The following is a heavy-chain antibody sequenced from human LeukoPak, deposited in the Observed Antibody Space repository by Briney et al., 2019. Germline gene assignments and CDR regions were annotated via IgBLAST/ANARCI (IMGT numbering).Heavy chain of an antibody. J-gene: IGHJ4*02. CDR2: ISGDAVTS. CDR1: GFTFKNYA. V-gene: IGHV3-23*01. D-gene: IGHD4-17*01. CDR3: AKSRSGDYGDFDY. Sequence: PGGSLRLSCAASGFTFKNYAMNWVRQSPGQGLEWVSTISGDAVTSWYADSVKGRFTVSRDNSKNIVFLQMNNLRAEDTAVYYCAKSRSGDYGDFDYWGQGTLVTVSS.